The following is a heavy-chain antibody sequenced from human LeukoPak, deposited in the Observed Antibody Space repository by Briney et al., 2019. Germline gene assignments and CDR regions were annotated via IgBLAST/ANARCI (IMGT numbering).Heavy chain of an antibody. CDR2: GIA. J-gene: IGHJ6*02. Sequence: GIANYAQKFQGRVTTTADKSTSTAYMELSSLRSEDTAVYYCARDLMYSSGWFNPYYGMDVWGQGTTVTVSS. V-gene: IGHV1-69*04. CDR3: ARDLMYSSGWFNPYYGMDV. D-gene: IGHD6-19*01.